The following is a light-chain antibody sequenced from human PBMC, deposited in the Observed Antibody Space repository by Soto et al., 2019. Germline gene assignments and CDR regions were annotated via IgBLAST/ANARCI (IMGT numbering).Light chain of an antibody. V-gene: IGKV3-20*01. CDR2: GAS. Sequence: IVLTQSPGTLSLSPGERATLSCRASHSVSSSYLAWYKQKPGQAPRLVSYGASSRATGIPDRFSGSGSGTEFTLTISRLEPEDFAVYYCQQYGSSPRTFGQGTKVDIK. CDR3: QQYGSSPRT. J-gene: IGKJ1*01. CDR1: HSVSSSY.